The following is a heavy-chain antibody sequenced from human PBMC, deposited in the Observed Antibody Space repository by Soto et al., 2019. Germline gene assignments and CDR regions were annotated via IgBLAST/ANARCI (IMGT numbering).Heavy chain of an antibody. CDR1: GVSFTSYY. J-gene: IGHJ5*02. Sequence: QVQLQESGPGLVKTSETLALTCTVSGVSFTSYYWTWIRQPPGKGPEWIGYIYYSGITNYNPSLKRRVTMSVDTSKNQFSLKLTSVTAADTAVYYCARDLTIGGFFDPWGQGTLVTVSS. CDR2: IYYSGIT. CDR3: ARDLTIGGFFDP. V-gene: IGHV4-59*01. D-gene: IGHD3-10*01.